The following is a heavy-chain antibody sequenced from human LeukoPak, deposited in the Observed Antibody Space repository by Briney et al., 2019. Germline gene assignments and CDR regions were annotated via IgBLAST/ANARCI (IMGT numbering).Heavy chain of an antibody. CDR2: IYWDDDE. V-gene: IGHV2-5*02. CDR3: ARHPAAYTSGWYYFDY. CDR1: GFSLTTDGVG. Sequence: SGPTLVNPTQTLTLTCTFSGFSLTTDGVGVGWIRQPPGKALVWLALIYWDDDERYSPSLRSRLTITKDTSKNQVVLTVTNMDPVDTATYYCARHPAAYTSGWYYFDYWGQGTLVTVSS. J-gene: IGHJ4*02. D-gene: IGHD5-18*01.